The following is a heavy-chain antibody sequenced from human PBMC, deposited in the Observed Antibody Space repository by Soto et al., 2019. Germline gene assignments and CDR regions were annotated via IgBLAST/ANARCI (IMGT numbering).Heavy chain of an antibody. CDR1: GFTFSSYW. CDR2: IKQDGSEK. Sequence: EVQLVESGGGLVQPGGSLRLSCAASGFTFSSYWMSWVRQAPGKGLEWVANIKQDGSEKYYVDSVKGRFTFSRDNAKNSLYLQMNSLRAEDTAVYYCARDLLRFLEWLPENAFDIWGQGTMVTVSS. J-gene: IGHJ3*02. D-gene: IGHD3-3*01. V-gene: IGHV3-7*01. CDR3: ARDLLRFLEWLPENAFDI.